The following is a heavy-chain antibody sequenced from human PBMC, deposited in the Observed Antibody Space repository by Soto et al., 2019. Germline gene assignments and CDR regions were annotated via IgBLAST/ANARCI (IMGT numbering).Heavy chain of an antibody. CDR3: ARENKDYDILTGYYPEIYYYYYMDV. CDR1: GYTFTGYY. D-gene: IGHD3-9*01. J-gene: IGHJ6*03. Sequence: ASVKVSCKASGYTFTGYYMHWVRQAPGQGLEWMGWIKPNSGGTNYAQKFQGWVTMTRDTSISTAYMELSRLRSDDTAVYYCARENKDYDILTGYYPEIYYYYYMDVWGKGTTVTVSS. CDR2: IKPNSGGT. V-gene: IGHV1-2*04.